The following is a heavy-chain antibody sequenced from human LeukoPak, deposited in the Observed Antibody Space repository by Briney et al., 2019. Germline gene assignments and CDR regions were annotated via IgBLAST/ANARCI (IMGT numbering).Heavy chain of an antibody. V-gene: IGHV3-49*04. D-gene: IGHD1-26*01. Sequence: GGSLRLSCTTSGFTFGDYAVSWVRQAPGKGLEWVGFIRSKAYGGTTEYAASVKGRFTISRDDSKSIAYLQMNSLKTEDTAVYYCTRGGVGATSFDYWGQGTLVTVSS. CDR3: TRGGVGATSFDY. CDR1: GFTFGDYA. J-gene: IGHJ4*02. CDR2: IRSKAYGGTT.